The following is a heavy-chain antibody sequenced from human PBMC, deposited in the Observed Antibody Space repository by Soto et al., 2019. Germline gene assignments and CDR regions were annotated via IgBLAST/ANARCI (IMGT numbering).Heavy chain of an antibody. J-gene: IGHJ4*02. CDR2: IYYSGST. CDR1: GGSISSSSYY. CDR3: ARMTMVRGVIITLFAY. Sequence: SETLSLTCTVSGGSISSSSYYWGWIRQPPGKGLEWIGYIYYSGSTNYNPSLKIRVTISVDTSKNQFSLKLSSVTAADTAVYYCARMTMVRGVIITLFAYWGQGTLVTVSS. D-gene: IGHD3-10*01. V-gene: IGHV4-39*07.